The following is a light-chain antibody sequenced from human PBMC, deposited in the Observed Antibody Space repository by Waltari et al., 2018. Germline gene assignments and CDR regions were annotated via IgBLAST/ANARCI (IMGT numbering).Light chain of an antibody. J-gene: IGLJ3*02. V-gene: IGLV1-40*01. Sequence: QSVLTQPPSVSGAPGQTVTISCTGSRSNHGSIFHVHWYQHVPGEAPKLLIYSSNRRPTGVPDRFSASRSGTTASLTITGLQAEDEADYYCQSYDDNLSALFGGGTKLTVL. CDR2: SSN. CDR3: QSYDDNLSAL. CDR1: RSNHGSIFH.